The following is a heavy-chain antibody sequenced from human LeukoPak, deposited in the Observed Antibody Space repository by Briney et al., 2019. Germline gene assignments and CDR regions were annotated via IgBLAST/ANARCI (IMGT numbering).Heavy chain of an antibody. V-gene: IGHV3-23*01. CDR3: AKRPIYDSSGYPIDY. CDR2: ISGSGGST. D-gene: IGHD3-22*01. J-gene: IGHJ4*02. Sequence: GGSLRLSCAASGFTFSSYAMSWVRQAPGKGLEWVSAISGSGGSTYYADSVKGRFTISRDNSKNTLYLQMNSLRAEDTAVYYCAKRPIYDSSGYPIDYWGQGTLVTVSS. CDR1: GFTFSSYA.